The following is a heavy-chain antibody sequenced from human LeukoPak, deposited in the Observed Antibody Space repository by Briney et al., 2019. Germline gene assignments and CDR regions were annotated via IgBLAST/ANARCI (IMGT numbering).Heavy chain of an antibody. D-gene: IGHD6-19*01. Sequence: ASVKVSCKASGYTFTSYYMHWVRQAPGQGLEWMGLINPTGGSTGYAQKFQGRVTITRNTSISTAFMELSSLRSEDTAVYYCARRAVGNSYYHSMDVWGKGTTVTVSS. CDR2: INPTGGST. CDR3: ARRAVGNSYYHSMDV. V-gene: IGHV1-46*01. CDR1: GYTFTSYY. J-gene: IGHJ6*03.